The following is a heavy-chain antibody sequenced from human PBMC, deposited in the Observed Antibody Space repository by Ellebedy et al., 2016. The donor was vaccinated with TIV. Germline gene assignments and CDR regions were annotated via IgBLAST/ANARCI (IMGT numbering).Heavy chain of an antibody. CDR2: IDIAGDT. D-gene: IGHD2-21*02. J-gene: IGHJ4*02. CDR3: TRGRPEGDGFFDY. CDR1: GFTFSSYD. Sequence: GGSLRLSXVASGFTFSSYDMHWVRQVTGKALEWVSVIDIAGDTYYPDSVKGRFTISRENAKNSLHLQMNSLSAGDTAVYYCTRGRPEGDGFFDYWGQGTLVTVSS. V-gene: IGHV3-13*01.